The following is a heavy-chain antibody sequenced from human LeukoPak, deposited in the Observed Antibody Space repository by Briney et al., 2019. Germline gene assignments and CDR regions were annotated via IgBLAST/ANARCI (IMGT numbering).Heavy chain of an antibody. V-gene: IGHV1-8*01. D-gene: IGHD2-8*01. CDR2: MNPNSGHA. CDR1: GYTFSSYD. J-gene: IGHJ4*02. Sequence: APVKVSCKASGYTFSSYDINWVRQAAGQGLEWMGWMNPNSGHAGYTQKFQGRVTMTSDNAISTVYMEISSLRSDDAAVYYCARIKRIMEPGTVGLDSWGQGTLVTVSS. CDR3: ARIKRIMEPGTVGLDS.